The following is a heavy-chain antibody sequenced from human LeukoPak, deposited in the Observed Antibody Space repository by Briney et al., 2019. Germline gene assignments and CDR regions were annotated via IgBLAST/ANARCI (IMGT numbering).Heavy chain of an antibody. CDR1: GFTFSSYA. CDR2: TGCNGVP. D-gene: IGHD3-22*01. Sequence: GGSLRLSCAASGFTFSSYAFSWVRQAPGKGLEWGSATGCNGVPYYADSVKGRFTISRDNSQNALYLQLNGLRAHDTAVYYCGIRDTSDYYPFWGQGPLVSVSS. J-gene: IGHJ4*02. CDR3: GIRDTSDYYPF. V-gene: IGHV3-23*01.